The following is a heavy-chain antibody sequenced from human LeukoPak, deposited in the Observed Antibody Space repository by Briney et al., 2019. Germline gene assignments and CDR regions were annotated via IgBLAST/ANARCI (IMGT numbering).Heavy chain of an antibody. CDR3: ASLGGIAAAGTPRYGMDV. J-gene: IGHJ6*04. Sequence: PSETLSLTCAVYGGSFSGYYWSWIRQPPGKGLEWIGEINYSGSTNYNPSLKSRVTISVDTSKNQFSLKLSSVTAADTAVYYCASLGGIAAAGTPRYGMDVWGKGTTVTVSS. V-gene: IGHV4-34*01. CDR2: INYSGST. D-gene: IGHD6-13*01. CDR1: GGSFSGYY.